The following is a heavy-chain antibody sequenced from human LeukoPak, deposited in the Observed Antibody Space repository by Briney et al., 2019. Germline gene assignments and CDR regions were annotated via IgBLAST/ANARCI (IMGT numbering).Heavy chain of an antibody. Sequence: GGSLRLSCAASGFTFSLCAMNWVHQAPGKGLEWISYINDDSSDIHYAGSVRGRFTISRDDARKTLYLQLSSLRVEDTAVYYCARDTFQPGLIDSWGQGTLVTVSS. D-gene: IGHD2-2*01. CDR1: GFTFSLCA. J-gene: IGHJ4*02. CDR2: INDDSSDI. CDR3: ARDTFQPGLIDS. V-gene: IGHV3-21*05.